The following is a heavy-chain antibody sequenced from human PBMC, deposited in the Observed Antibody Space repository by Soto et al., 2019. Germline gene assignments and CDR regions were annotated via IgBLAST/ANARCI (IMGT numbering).Heavy chain of an antibody. J-gene: IGHJ4*02. CDR1: GGSINTYDYY. CDR3: ARLPDNNGFYYFDY. CDR2: VHNSGRT. D-gene: IGHD2-8*01. V-gene: IGHV4-39*02. Sequence: PSETLSLTCTVSGGSINTYDYYWAWVRQPPGKGLEWIGSVHNSGRTYYNPSLKSRVTMSADTSKNYLSLRLDSVTATDTAVYYCARLPDNNGFYYFDYWGQGGQVTVSS.